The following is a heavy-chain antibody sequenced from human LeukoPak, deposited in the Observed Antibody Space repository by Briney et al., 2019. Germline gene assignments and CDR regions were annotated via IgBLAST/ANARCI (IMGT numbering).Heavy chain of an antibody. V-gene: IGHV3-21*01. CDR2: ISSSSSYI. D-gene: IGHD6-19*01. Sequence: PGGSLRLSCAASGFTVSSNYMSWVRQAPGKGLEWVSSISSSSSYIYYADSVKGRFTISRDNAKNSLYLQMNSLRAEDTAVYYCARVGSSGFPDYWGQGTLVTVSS. J-gene: IGHJ4*02. CDR1: GFTVSSNY. CDR3: ARVGSSGFPDY.